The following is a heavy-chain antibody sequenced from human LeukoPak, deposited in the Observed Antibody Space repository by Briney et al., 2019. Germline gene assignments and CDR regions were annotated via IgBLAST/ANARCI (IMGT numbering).Heavy chain of an antibody. J-gene: IGHJ3*02. CDR1: GYTFTSYG. V-gene: IGHV1-18*01. CDR3: ARDSPYYYDSSGPVLDI. Sequence: ASVKVSRKASGYTFTSYGISWVRQAPGQGLEWMGWISAYNGNTNYAQKLQGRVTMTTDTSTSTAYMELRSLRSDDTAVYYCARDSPYYYDSSGPVLDIWGQGTMVTVSS. D-gene: IGHD3-22*01. CDR2: ISAYNGNT.